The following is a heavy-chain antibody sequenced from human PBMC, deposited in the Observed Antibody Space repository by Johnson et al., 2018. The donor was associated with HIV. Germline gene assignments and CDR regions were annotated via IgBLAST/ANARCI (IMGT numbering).Heavy chain of an antibody. CDR2: ISSDESNK. J-gene: IGHJ3*02. CDR3: ARDPFRAFDI. Sequence: QMQLVESGGGVVRPGGSLRLSCAASGFTFDDYGMSWVRQAPGKGLEWVAVISSDESNKYYADSVKGRFTISRDNSKNTLYLQMNSLRAEDTAVYYCARDPFRAFDIWGQGTMVTVSS. CDR1: GFTFDDYG. V-gene: IGHV3-30*03.